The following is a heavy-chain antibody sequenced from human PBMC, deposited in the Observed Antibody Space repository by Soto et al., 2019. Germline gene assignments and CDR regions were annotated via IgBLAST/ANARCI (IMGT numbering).Heavy chain of an antibody. Sequence: GGSLRLSCAASGFTVSSNYMSWVRQAPGKGLEWVSVIYSGGSTYYADSVKGRFTISRDNSKNTLYLQMNSPRAEDTAVYYCAREGLPYCGGDCYGYWGQGTLVTVSS. D-gene: IGHD2-21*01. J-gene: IGHJ4*02. V-gene: IGHV3-66*01. CDR2: IYSGGST. CDR1: GFTVSSNY. CDR3: AREGLPYCGGDCYGY.